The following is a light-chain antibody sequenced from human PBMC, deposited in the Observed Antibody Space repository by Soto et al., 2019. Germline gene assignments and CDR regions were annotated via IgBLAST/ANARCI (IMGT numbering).Light chain of an antibody. V-gene: IGKV3-20*01. Sequence: EIVLTQSPGTLSLSPGERATLSCRASQSVSSSYLAWYQQKLGQAPRLLIFGASSRATGIPDRFSGGGSGPDFTLTISRLEPEDFAVYFCQQYGSSPWTIGQGTKVDIK. CDR2: GAS. CDR1: QSVSSSY. CDR3: QQYGSSPWT. J-gene: IGKJ1*01.